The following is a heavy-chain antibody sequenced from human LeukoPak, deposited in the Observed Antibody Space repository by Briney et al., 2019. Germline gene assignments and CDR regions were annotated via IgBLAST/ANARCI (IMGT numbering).Heavy chain of an antibody. CDR3: ARRLWERRFISVWFDP. CDR2: INHSGST. CDR1: GGSFSGYY. D-gene: IGHD1-1*01. V-gene: IGHV4-34*01. J-gene: IGHJ5*02. Sequence: SETLSLTCAVYGGSFSGYYWSWIRQPPGKGLEWIGEINHSGSTNYNPSLKSRVTISVDTSKNQFSLKLSSVTAADTAVYYCARRLWERRFISVWFDPWGQGTLVTVSS.